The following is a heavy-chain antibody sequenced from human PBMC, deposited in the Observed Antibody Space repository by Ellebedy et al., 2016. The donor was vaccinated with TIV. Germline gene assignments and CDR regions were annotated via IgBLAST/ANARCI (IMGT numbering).Heavy chain of an antibody. CDR3: ARDELELTLDY. Sequence: GESLKISXAASGFIFSSYWMSWVRQAPGKGLEWVANIKQDGSEKYYVDSVKGRFTISRDNAKNSLYLQMNSLRDEDTAVYYCARDELELTLDYWGQGTLVTVSS. CDR1: GFIFSSYW. CDR2: IKQDGSEK. D-gene: IGHD1-7*01. V-gene: IGHV3-7*01. J-gene: IGHJ4*02.